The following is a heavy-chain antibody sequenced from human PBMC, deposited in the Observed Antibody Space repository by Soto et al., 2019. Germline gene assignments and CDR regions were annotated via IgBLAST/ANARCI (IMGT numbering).Heavy chain of an antibody. CDR3: ARYLGTPPYSSGNWFDP. Sequence: SVKVSCKASGGTFISYAISWVRQAPGQGLEWMGGIIPIFGTANYAQKFQGRVTITADKSTSTAYMELSSLRSEDTAVYYCARYLGTPPYSSGNWFDPWGQGTLVTVSS. V-gene: IGHV1-69*06. CDR2: IIPIFGTA. D-gene: IGHD6-25*01. J-gene: IGHJ5*02. CDR1: GGTFISYA.